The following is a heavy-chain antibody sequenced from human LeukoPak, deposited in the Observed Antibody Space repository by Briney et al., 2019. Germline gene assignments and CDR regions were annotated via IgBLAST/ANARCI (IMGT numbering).Heavy chain of an antibody. D-gene: IGHD3-16*01. J-gene: IGHJ4*02. CDR2: MKPHSGGK. Sequence: GASVKVSWKASGSTFTGYYMHWVRQAPGQGLGWMGRMKPHSGGKKYAQKFQGRVNMTRDTSISTAYMELSRLRSDETAVYYCVSKGDGWGQGTLVTVSS. CDR3: VSKGDG. V-gene: IGHV1-2*06. CDR1: GSTFTGYY.